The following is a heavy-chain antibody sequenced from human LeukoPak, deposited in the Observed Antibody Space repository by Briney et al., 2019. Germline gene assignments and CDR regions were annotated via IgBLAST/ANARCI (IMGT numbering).Heavy chain of an antibody. D-gene: IGHD4-23*01. V-gene: IGHV3-23*01. CDR3: ARRLVGTPDYFDY. J-gene: IGHJ4*02. CDR1: GFTFSSYG. CDR2: ISGSGATT. Sequence: GGSLRLSCAASGFTFSSYGMSWVRQAPGKGLEWVSTISGSGATTYYADSVNGRFTISRDNSKNTLYLQMNSLRAEDTAVYYCARRLVGTPDYFDYWGQGTLVTVSS.